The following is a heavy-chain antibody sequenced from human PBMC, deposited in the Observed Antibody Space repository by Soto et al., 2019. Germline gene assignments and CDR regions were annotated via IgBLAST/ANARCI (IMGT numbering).Heavy chain of an antibody. D-gene: IGHD3-10*01. V-gene: IGHV3-7*03. Sequence: EVQLVESGGGLVQPGGSLRLSCAASGFTFSSYWMSWVRQAPGKGLEWVANIKQDGSEKYYVDSVKGRFTISRDNAKNSLYLQMNGLRAEDTAVYYCARAPVQVRGVIVGDYWGQGTLVTVSS. CDR2: IKQDGSEK. CDR3: ARAPVQVRGVIVGDY. CDR1: GFTFSSYW. J-gene: IGHJ4*02.